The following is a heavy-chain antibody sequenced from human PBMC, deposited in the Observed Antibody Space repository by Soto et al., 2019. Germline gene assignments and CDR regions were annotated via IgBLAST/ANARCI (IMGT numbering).Heavy chain of an antibody. J-gene: IGHJ4*02. Sequence: QVQFVQSGAEVKKPGASVKVSCKTPGYTFTRYHIHWVRQAPGQRLEWMGWINVGNGNTRYSQKFQGRLTLTRDTPGNTAYLELNSLISEDTAVYYCATTQDYVDCLDSWGQGTLVTVSS. CDR1: GYTFTRYH. CDR3: ATTQDYVDCLDS. CDR2: INVGNGNT. D-gene: IGHD3-9*01. V-gene: IGHV1-3*01.